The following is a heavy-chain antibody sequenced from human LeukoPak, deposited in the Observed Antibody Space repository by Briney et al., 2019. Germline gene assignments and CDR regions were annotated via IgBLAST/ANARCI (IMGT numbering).Heavy chain of an antibody. CDR2: IYPGDSDT. CDR1: GYSFTSYW. D-gene: IGHD3-3*01. V-gene: IGHV5-51*01. CDR3: ARADYDFWSGYAGFMDV. Sequence: GESLKISCKGSGYSFTSYWIGWVRQMPGKGLEWMGIIYPGDSDTRYSPSLQGQVTISADKSISTAYLQWSSLKASDTAMYYCARADYDFWSGYAGFMDVWGKGTTVTVSS. J-gene: IGHJ6*03.